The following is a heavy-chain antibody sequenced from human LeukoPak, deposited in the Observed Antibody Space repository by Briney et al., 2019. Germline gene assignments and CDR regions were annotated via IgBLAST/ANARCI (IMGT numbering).Heavy chain of an antibody. CDR3: ASGYCSAGSCHNFDY. V-gene: IGHV3-48*01. Sequence: GGSLRLSCAASGFTFSTYSMNWVRQAPGKGLKWVSYISSTSGTIYYADSVKGRFTISRDNAKSSLYLQMNSLRAEDTAVYYCASGYCSAGSCHNFDYWGQGTLVTVSS. CDR2: ISSTSGTI. D-gene: IGHD2-15*01. J-gene: IGHJ4*02. CDR1: GFTFSTYS.